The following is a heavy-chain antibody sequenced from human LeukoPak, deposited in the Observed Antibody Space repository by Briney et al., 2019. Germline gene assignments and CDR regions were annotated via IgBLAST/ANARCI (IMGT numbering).Heavy chain of an antibody. Sequence: SVTLSLTCAVYGGSFRGYYWSWIRQPPGKGLEWIGEINHSGSTNYNPSLKSRVTISVDTSKNQFSLKLSSVTAADTAVYYCARVPHRKGTAYDFWGQGTLVTVSS. J-gene: IGHJ4*02. V-gene: IGHV4-34*01. D-gene: IGHD1-1*01. CDR2: INHSGST. CDR3: ARVPHRKGTAYDF. CDR1: GGSFRGYY.